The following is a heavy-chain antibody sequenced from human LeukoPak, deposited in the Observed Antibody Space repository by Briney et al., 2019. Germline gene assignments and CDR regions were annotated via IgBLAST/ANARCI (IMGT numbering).Heavy chain of an antibody. CDR3: AREPGCCSGGSCYGGWFDP. CDR1: GGSVSSYY. Sequence: PSETLSLTCGVSGGSVSSYYWSWIRQSPGKGLEWIGEINHSGSTDYNPSLKSRVTISVDTYKNDFSLKLTSVTAADTAVYYCAREPGCCSGGSCYGGWFDPWGQGTLVTVSS. CDR2: INHSGST. D-gene: IGHD2-15*01. J-gene: IGHJ5*02. V-gene: IGHV4-34*01.